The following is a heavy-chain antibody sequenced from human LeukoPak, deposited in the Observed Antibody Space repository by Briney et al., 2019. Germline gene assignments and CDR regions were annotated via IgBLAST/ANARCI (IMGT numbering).Heavy chain of an antibody. D-gene: IGHD6-6*01. V-gene: IGHV3-48*01. CDR2: ISSSSSTM. CDR3: ALGSSSSSSNWFDP. CDR1: GFIFSSYS. J-gene: IGHJ5*02. Sequence: GSLRLSCAASGFIFSSYSMNWVRQAPGKGLEWISYISSSSSTMYYADSVKGRFTISRDNAKTSLYLQMNSLRVEDTAVYYCALGSSSSSSNWFDPWGQGTLVTVSA.